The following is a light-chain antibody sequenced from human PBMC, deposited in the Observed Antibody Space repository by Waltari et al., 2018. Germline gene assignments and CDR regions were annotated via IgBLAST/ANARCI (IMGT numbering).Light chain of an antibody. J-gene: IGKJ4*01. CDR3: QQYDNLPLT. V-gene: IGKV1-33*01. CDR1: QDISNF. Sequence: DIQMTQSPSSLSASVGDRVTFTCQASQDISNFLNLYQQKPEKAPKLLIYGASNLETGVPSRFSGSGSGTDFTFTISNLQPEDIATYYCQQYDNLPLTFGGGTKVEIK. CDR2: GAS.